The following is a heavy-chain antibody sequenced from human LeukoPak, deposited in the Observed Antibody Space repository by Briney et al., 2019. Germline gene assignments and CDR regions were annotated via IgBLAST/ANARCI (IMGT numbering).Heavy chain of an antibody. Sequence: ASVKVSCKASGYTFTYYYIHWVRQAPGQGLEWMGIINPSGGSTSYAQKFQGRVTMTRDTSTSTLYMELSSPRSDDTSVYYCARHGDGAENFQHWGQGTLVTVS. J-gene: IGHJ1*01. V-gene: IGHV1-46*01. D-gene: IGHD4-17*01. CDR2: INPSGGST. CDR1: GYTFTYYY. CDR3: ARHGDGAENFQH.